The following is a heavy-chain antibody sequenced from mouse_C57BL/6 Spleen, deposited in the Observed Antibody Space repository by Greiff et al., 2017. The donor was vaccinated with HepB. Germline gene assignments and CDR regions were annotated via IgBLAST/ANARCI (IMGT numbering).Heavy chain of an antibody. CDR1: GYTFTSYW. J-gene: IGHJ4*01. CDR3: ARAPYYSNYEGDYYAMDY. CDR2: INPSSGYT. D-gene: IGHD2-5*01. V-gene: IGHV1-7*01. Sequence: QQSGAELAKPGASVQLSCKASGYTFTSYWMHWVKQRPGQGLEWIGYINPSSGYTKYNQKFKDKATLTADKSSSTAYMQLSSLTYEDSAVYYCARAPYYSNYEGDYYAMDYWGQGTSVTVSS.